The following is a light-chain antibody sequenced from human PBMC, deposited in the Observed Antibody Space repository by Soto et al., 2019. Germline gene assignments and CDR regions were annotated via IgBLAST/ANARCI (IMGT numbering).Light chain of an antibody. CDR2: DVS. Sequence: QSVLTQPASVSGSPGQSITISCTGTSSDVGGYNYVSWYQQHPGKAPKLMIYDVSNRPSGVSNRFSGSKSSNTASLTISGLQAEDEADYYCSSYTSSSTLPYVFGTGTKVTDL. J-gene: IGLJ1*01. CDR1: SSDVGGYNY. V-gene: IGLV2-14*01. CDR3: SSYTSSSTLPYV.